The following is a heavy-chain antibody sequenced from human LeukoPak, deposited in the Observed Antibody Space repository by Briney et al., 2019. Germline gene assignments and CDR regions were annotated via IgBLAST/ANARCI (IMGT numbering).Heavy chain of an antibody. Sequence: PGGSLRLSCAASGFTFSTYSINWVRQAPGKGLEWVSSISSSSSYIYYADSVKGRFTISRDNAKNSLYLQMNSLRAEDTAVYYCAREGLDNWGAFGIWGQGTMVTVSS. CDR3: AREGLDNWGAFGI. D-gene: IGHD7-27*01. CDR2: ISSSSSYI. CDR1: GFTFSTYS. J-gene: IGHJ3*02. V-gene: IGHV3-21*01.